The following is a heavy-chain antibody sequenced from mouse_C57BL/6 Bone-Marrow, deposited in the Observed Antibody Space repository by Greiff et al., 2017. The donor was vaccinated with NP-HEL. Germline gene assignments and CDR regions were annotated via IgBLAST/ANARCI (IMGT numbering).Heavy chain of an antibody. D-gene: IGHD2-3*01. CDR1: GYAFTNYL. V-gene: IGHV1-54*01. CDR2: INPGSGGT. J-gene: IGHJ3*01. CDR3: ARSRDGYYPFAY. Sequence: VQLQQSGAELVRPGTSVKVSCKASGYAFTNYLIEWVKQRPGQGLEWIGVINPGSGGTNYNEKFKGKATLTADKSSSTAYMQLSSLTSEDSAVYFCARSRDGYYPFAYWGQGTLVTVSA.